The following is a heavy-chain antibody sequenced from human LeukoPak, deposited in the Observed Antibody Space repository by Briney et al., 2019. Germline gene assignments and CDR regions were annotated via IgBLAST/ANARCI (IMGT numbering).Heavy chain of an antibody. D-gene: IGHD6-19*01. V-gene: IGHV4-59*08. J-gene: IGHJ4*01. CDR3: ARRKRGSGGPFDS. CDR1: GGSISDYY. CDR2: MDYSGSA. Sequence: PSETLSLTCSVSGGSISDYYWSWIRLSPGTGLEWFGYMDYSGSAAYNPSLRGRVTISIDTSKKQFSLEVTSVTAADTAVYFCARRKRGSGGPFDSWGHGTLVTVSS.